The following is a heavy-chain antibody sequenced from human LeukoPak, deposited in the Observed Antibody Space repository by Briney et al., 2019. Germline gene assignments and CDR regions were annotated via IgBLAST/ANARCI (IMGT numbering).Heavy chain of an antibody. CDR2: IYTSGSS. J-gene: IGHJ4*02. D-gene: IGHD3-22*01. CDR3: ARVGTGYYDSSGYYYDY. CDR1: GGSISSGSYY. Sequence: SETLSLTCTVSGGSISSGSYYWSWIRQPAGKGLEWIGRIYTSGSSNYNPSLKSRVTISVDTSKNQFSLKLSSVTAADTAVYYCARVGTGYYDSSGYYYDYWGQGTLVTVSS. V-gene: IGHV4-61*02.